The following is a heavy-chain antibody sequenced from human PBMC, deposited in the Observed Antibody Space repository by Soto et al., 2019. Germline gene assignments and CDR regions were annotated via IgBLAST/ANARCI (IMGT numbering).Heavy chain of an antibody. D-gene: IGHD2-2*01. J-gene: IGHJ3*02. V-gene: IGHV3-30*18. CDR2: ISFDGSHK. Sequence: QVQLVESGGRVVQPGRSLRLSCAASGFIFSNYGMHWVRQAPGKGLEWVAVISFDGSHKYYADSVKGRFTISRDNSKNTLYLEMDSLSAEDTAVYYCAKGYCSITSCYDDAFDIWGQGTMVTVSS. CDR3: AKGYCSITSCYDDAFDI. CDR1: GFIFSNYG.